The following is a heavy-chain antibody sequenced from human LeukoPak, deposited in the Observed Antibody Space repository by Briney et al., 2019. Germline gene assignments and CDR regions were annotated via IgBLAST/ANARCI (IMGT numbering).Heavy chain of an antibody. D-gene: IGHD4-23*01. J-gene: IGHJ5*02. CDR1: GFTFSSYS. CDR2: ISSSSSYI. Sequence: PGGSLRLSCAASGFTFSSYSMNWVRQAPGKGMEWVSSISSSSSYIYYADSVKGRFTISRDNAKNSLYLQMNSLRADDTAVYYCARGEIDYGGFELDPWGQGTLVTVSS. CDR3: ARGEIDYGGFELDP. V-gene: IGHV3-21*01.